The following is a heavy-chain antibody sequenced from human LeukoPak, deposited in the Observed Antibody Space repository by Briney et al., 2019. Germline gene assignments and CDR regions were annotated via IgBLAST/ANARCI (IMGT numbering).Heavy chain of an antibody. V-gene: IGHV3-48*03. CDR1: GFTFSSYG. CDR3: AREGAGAYCGGDCYPLLTPYCYYGMDV. CDR2: IRSSGSTI. Sequence: PGGSLRLSCAASGFTFSSYGMNWVRQAPGKGLEWVSYIRSSGSTIYYADSVKGRFTISRDNAKNSLYLQMNSLRAEDTAVYYCAREGAGAYCGGDCYPLLTPYCYYGMDVWGQGTTVTVSS. J-gene: IGHJ6*02. D-gene: IGHD2-21*02.